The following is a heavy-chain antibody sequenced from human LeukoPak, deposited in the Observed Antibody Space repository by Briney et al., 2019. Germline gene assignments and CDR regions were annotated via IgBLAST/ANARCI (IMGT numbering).Heavy chain of an antibody. D-gene: IGHD3-10*01. V-gene: IGHV4-59*01. J-gene: IGHJ4*02. CDR3: ARQSTIVRGGFDY. CDR2: IYYSGST. CDR1: GGSISSYY. Sequence: SETLSLTCTVSGGSISSYYWSWLRQPPGKGLEWIGYIYYSGSTNYNPSLKSRVTISVDTSKNQFSLKLSSVTAADTAVYYCARQSTIVRGGFDYWGQGTLVTVSS.